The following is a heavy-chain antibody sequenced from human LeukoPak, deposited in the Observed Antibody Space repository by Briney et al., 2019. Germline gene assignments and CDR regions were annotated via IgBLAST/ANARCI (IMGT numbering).Heavy chain of an antibody. D-gene: IGHD2-21*02. Sequence: GGSLRLSCAASEFTVSVNYMSWVRQAPGKGLEWVSSISSSSSYIYYADSVKGRFTISRDNAKNSLYLQMNSLRAEDTAVYYCAREYCGGDCYTAGWFDPWGQGTLVTVSS. CDR1: EFTVSVNY. V-gene: IGHV3-21*01. CDR3: AREYCGGDCYTAGWFDP. CDR2: ISSSSSYI. J-gene: IGHJ5*02.